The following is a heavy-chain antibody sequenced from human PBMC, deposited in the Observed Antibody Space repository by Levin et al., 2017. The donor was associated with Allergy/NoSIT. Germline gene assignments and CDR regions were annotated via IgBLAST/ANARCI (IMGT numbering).Heavy chain of an antibody. V-gene: IGHV3-15*01. CDR3: TTEPYYDILTGYMGAGY. J-gene: IGHJ4*02. Sequence: GGSLRLSCAASGFTFSNAWMSWVRQAPGKGLEWVGRIKSKTDGGTTDYAAPVKGRFTISRDDSKNTLYLQMNSLKTEDTAVYYCTTEPYYDILTGYMGAGYWGQGTLVTVSS. CDR2: IKSKTDGGTT. CDR1: GFTFSNAW. D-gene: IGHD3-9*01.